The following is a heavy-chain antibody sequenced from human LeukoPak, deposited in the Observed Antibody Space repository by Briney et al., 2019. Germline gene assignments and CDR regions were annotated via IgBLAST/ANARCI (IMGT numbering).Heavy chain of an antibody. CDR3: ARDIVVVVAAIALFDY. Sequence: SVKVSCKASGGTFSSYAISWVRQAPGQGLERMGRIIPILGIANYAQKFQGRVTITADKSTSTAYMELSSLRSEDTAVYYCARDIVVVVAAIALFDYWGQGTLVTVSS. J-gene: IGHJ4*02. D-gene: IGHD2-15*01. CDR1: GGTFSSYA. V-gene: IGHV1-69*04. CDR2: IIPILGIA.